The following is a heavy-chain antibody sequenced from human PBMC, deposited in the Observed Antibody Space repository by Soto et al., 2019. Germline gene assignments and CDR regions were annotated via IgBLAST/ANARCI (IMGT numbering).Heavy chain of an antibody. CDR1: GFTLSAYW. D-gene: IGHD3-10*01. V-gene: IGHV3-7*05. J-gene: IGHJ3*02. CDR2: INRDGSKK. CDR3: ARDGSPGSRSLYLDAFDI. Sequence: EVQLEESGGDLVQPGGSLRLSCAASGFTLSAYWMTWVRQAPGKGLEWVANINRDGSKKSYLDSVRGRFTISRDNVGNSLYLQMDSLRADDPALYYCARDGSPGSRSLYLDAFDIWGQGTMVTVSS.